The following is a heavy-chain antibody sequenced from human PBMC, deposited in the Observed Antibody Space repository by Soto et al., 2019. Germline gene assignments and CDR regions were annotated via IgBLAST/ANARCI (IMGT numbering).Heavy chain of an antibody. D-gene: IGHD6-13*01. CDR1: GFTFGNFG. V-gene: IGHV3-30*03. CDR2: ISNDGSRR. J-gene: IGHJ4*02. Sequence: QVQLVESGGGVVQPGRSLRLSCAASGFTFGNFGIHWVRQAPGKGLEWVADISNDGSRRYYADSVKGRFTISRDNSKNTLYLQMDRLRAEDTAVYFCARGCSGGTNCFYFAFWGQGILVTVSS. CDR3: ARGCSGGTNCFYFAF.